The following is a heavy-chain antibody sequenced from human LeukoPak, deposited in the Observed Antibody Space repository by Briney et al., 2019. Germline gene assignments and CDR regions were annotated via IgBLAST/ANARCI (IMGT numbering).Heavy chain of an antibody. CDR3: AAFGSSAVADYYYGMDV. V-gene: IGHV1-58*01. CDR1: GFTFTSSA. Sequence: SVKVSCKASGFTFTSSAVQWVRQARGQRLEWIGWIVVGSGNTNYAQKFQERVTITRDVSTSTAYMELSSLRSEDTAVYYCAAFGSSAVADYYYGMDVWGQGTTVTVSS. CDR2: IVVGSGNT. D-gene: IGHD3-10*01. J-gene: IGHJ6*02.